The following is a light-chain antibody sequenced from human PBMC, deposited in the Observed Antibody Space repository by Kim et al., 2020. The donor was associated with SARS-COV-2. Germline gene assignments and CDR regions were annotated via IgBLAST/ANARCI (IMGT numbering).Light chain of an antibody. V-gene: IGLV1-51*01. Sequence: GQKVTISCSGRSANIGNNYVSWYQQVPGTAPKLLIYDNNKRPSGIPGRFSGSKSGTSATLGITGLQTGDEADYYCGTWDSSLSAAVFGGGTKLTVL. CDR2: DNN. J-gene: IGLJ3*02. CDR1: SANIGNNY. CDR3: GTWDSSLSAAV.